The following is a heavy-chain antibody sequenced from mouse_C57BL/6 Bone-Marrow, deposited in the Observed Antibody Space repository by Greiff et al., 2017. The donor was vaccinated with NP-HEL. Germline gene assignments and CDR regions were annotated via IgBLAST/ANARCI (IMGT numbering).Heavy chain of an antibody. J-gene: IGHJ2*01. CDR2: INPNNGGT. CDR1: GYTFTDYY. Sequence: EVQLQQSGPELVKPGASVKISCKASGYTFTDYYMNWVKQSHGKSLEWIGDINPNNGGTSYNQKFKGKATLTVDKSSSTAYMELRSLTSEDSAVYYCARLLPRNYWGQGTTLTVSS. CDR3: ARLLPRNY. V-gene: IGHV1-26*01. D-gene: IGHD2-12*01.